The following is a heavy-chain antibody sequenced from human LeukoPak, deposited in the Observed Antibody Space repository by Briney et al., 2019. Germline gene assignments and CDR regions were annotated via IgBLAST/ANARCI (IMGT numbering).Heavy chain of an antibody. CDR1: GFTFSSYA. D-gene: IGHD5-18*01. CDR3: ARRTAMVSLDY. CDR2: ISYDGSNK. V-gene: IGHV3-30*04. Sequence: GGSLRLSCAASGFTFSSYAMHWVRQAPGKGLEWVAVISYDGSNKYYADSVKGRFTISRDNYKNTLYLQMNSLRAEDTAVYYCARRTAMVSLDYWGQGTLVTVSS. J-gene: IGHJ4*02.